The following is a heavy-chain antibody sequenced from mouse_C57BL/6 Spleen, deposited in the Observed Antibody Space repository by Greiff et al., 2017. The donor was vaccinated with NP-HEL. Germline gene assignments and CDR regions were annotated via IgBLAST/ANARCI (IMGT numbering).Heavy chain of an antibody. V-gene: IGHV1-4*01. CDR3: AREGDYSNYVRYFDV. J-gene: IGHJ1*03. D-gene: IGHD2-5*01. CDR1: GYTFTSYT. CDR2: INPSSGYT. Sequence: VKLMESGAELARPGASVKMSCKASGYTFTSYTMHWVKQRPGQGLEWIGYINPSSGYTKYNQKFKDKATLTADKSSSTAYMQLSSLTSEDSAVYYCAREGDYSNYVRYFDVWGTGTTVTVSS.